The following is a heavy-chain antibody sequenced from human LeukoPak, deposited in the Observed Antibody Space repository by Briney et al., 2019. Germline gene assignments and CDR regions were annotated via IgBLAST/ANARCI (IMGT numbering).Heavy chain of an antibody. CDR2: IDPSGGTS. V-gene: IGHV1-46*01. J-gene: IGHJ4*02. D-gene: IGHD2-8*02. CDR3: TCYCTADS. Sequence: GASVKVSCKASEYTFTSYYMHWVRQAPGQGLEWMGMIDPSGGTSNYAQKFQGRVTMTRDMSTNTVYMELSSLRFEDTAVYYCTCYCTADSWGQGTLVTVSS. CDR1: EYTFTSYY.